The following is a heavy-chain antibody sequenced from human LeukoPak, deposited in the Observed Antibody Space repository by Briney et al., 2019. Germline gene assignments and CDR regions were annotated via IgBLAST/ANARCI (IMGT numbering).Heavy chain of an antibody. CDR3: ARDMLAVPSNWFDP. CDR1: GYTFTGYY. D-gene: IGHD2-8*01. J-gene: IGHJ5*02. CDR2: INPNSGGT. Sequence: ASVKVSCKASGYTFTGYYMHWVRQAPGQGLEWMGWINPNSGGTNYAQKFQGRVTMTRDTSTSTVYMDPRSLRSEDTAVYFCARDMLAVPSNWFDPWGQGTLVTVSS. V-gene: IGHV1-2*02.